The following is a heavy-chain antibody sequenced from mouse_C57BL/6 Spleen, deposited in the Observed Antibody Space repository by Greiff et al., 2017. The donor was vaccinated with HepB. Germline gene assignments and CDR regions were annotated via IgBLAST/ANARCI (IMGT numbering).Heavy chain of an antibody. J-gene: IGHJ3*01. Sequence: VQLQQSGAELAKPGASVKLSCKASGYTFTSYWMHWVKQRPGQGLEWIGYINPSSGYTKYNQKFKDKATLTADKSSSTAYMQLSNLRYEDSAVYDGARSGDGYSAWFAYWGQGTLVTVSA. CDR3: ARSGDGYSAWFAY. CDR2: INPSSGYT. CDR1: GYTFTSYW. V-gene: IGHV1-7*01. D-gene: IGHD2-3*01.